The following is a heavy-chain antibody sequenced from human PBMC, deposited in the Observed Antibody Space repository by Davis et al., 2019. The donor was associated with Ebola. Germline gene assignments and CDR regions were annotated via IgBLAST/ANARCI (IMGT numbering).Heavy chain of an antibody. CDR2: IYRDGREK. D-gene: IGHD3-9*01. CDR3: AKEIQYYDLLTGYFKSPGYLEY. J-gene: IGHJ4*02. V-gene: IGHV3-7*01. Sequence: GESPKTLCAAPGFTLDNFWMCWVRQAPGKGLEWVVNIYRDGREKYYVEPVKGRFTICRDNTKNSLYLQMNSLRAEDTAVYYCAKEIQYYDLLTGYFKSPGYLEYWGQGTLVTVSS. CDR1: GFTLDNFW.